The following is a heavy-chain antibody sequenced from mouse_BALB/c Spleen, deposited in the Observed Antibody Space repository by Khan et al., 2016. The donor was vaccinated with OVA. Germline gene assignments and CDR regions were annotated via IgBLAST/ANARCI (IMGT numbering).Heavy chain of an antibody. Sequence: QLEESGPGLVKPSQSLSLTCTVTGYSITSGYGWNWIRQFPGNKLEWMGYISYSGSTNYNPSLTSRISITRDTSKNQFFLQLNSVTTEDTATYYCARTARRKYWGQGTTLTVSS. J-gene: IGHJ2*01. D-gene: IGHD1-2*01. CDR3: ARTARRKY. CDR1: GYSITSGYG. CDR2: ISYSGST. V-gene: IGHV3-2*02.